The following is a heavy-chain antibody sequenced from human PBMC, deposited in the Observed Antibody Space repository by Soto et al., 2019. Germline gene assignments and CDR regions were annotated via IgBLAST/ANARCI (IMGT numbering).Heavy chain of an antibody. V-gene: IGHV3-21*01. Sequence: GGSLRLSCAASGFTFSSYSMNWVRQAPGKGLEWVSSISSSSSYIYCAGSVKGRFTISRDNAKNSLYLQMNSLRAEDTAVYYCARDPAPNIAARPDNYWGQGTLVTVSS. CDR3: ARDPAPNIAARPDNY. J-gene: IGHJ4*02. CDR2: ISSSSSYI. CDR1: GFTFSSYS. D-gene: IGHD6-6*01.